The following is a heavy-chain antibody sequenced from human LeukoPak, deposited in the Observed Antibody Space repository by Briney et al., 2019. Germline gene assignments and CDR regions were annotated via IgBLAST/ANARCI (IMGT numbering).Heavy chain of an antibody. Sequence: GGSLRLSCAASGFTFSSYALSWVRQAPGKGLEWIGVISRSGDSTYYADSVKGRFTTPRAHPKRLLNLQLNSLRAGDTVVYYCAKEAGGLDYWAKGPLVPVP. D-gene: IGHD1-26*01. CDR1: GFTFSSYA. CDR3: AKEAGGLDY. V-gene: IGHV3-23*01. J-gene: IGHJ4*02. CDR2: ISRSGDST.